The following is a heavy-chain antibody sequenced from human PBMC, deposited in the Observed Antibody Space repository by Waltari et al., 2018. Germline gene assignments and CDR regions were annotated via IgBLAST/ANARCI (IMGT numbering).Heavy chain of an antibody. CDR1: GGSFSGYY. CDR3: ARYRVAAAGTRGFDY. V-gene: IGHV4-34*01. Sequence: QVQLQQWGAGLLKPSETLSLTCAVYGGSFSGYYWSWIRQPPGKGLEWIGEINHSGSTNYNPSLKSRVTISVDTSKNQFSLKLSSVTAADTAVYYCARYRVAAAGTRGFDYWGQGTLVTVSS. CDR2: INHSGST. J-gene: IGHJ4*02. D-gene: IGHD6-13*01.